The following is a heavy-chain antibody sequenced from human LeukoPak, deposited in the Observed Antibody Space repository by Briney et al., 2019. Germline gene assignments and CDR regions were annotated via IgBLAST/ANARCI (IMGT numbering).Heavy chain of an antibody. CDR3: ARDLTERKYYIAF. Sequence: GGPLRLSCAASGFTFSSFGIHWVRQAPGEGLEWVAYIGYSGSDIYYADSVKGRFTISRDNSKNTVHLQLSSLRAADTALYSCARDLTERKYYIAFWGQGTLVTVSS. CDR2: IGYSGSDI. D-gene: IGHD2-8*02. V-gene: IGHV3-30*02. CDR1: GFTFSSFG. J-gene: IGHJ4*02.